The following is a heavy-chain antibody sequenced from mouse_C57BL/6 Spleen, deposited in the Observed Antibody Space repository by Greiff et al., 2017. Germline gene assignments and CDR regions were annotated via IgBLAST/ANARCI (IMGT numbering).Heavy chain of an antibody. D-gene: IGHD4-1*01. Sequence: QVQLQQSGAELVRPGASVTLSCKASGYTFTDYEMHWVKQTPVHGLEWIGAIDPETGGTAYNQKFKGKAILTADKSSSTAYMELRSLTSEDSAVYYCTTTGTSYYCDYWGQGTTLTVSS. CDR2: IDPETGGT. V-gene: IGHV1-15*01. CDR3: TTTGTSYYCDY. CDR1: GYTFTDYE. J-gene: IGHJ2*01.